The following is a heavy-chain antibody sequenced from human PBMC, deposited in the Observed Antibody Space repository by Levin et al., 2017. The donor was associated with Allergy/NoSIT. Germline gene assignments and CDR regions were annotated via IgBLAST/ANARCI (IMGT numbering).Heavy chain of an antibody. Sequence: LSLTCAASGITFSNAWMSWARQAPGKGLEWVGRIKIKADGGSTEYAAPVKGRFTISRDDSKNTLYLQMNSLKTEDTAVYFCTTYSSSWYYFDYWGQGTLVTVSS. CDR2: IKIKADGGST. V-gene: IGHV3-15*01. CDR3: TTYSSSWYYFDY. J-gene: IGHJ4*02. D-gene: IGHD6-13*01. CDR1: GITFSNAW.